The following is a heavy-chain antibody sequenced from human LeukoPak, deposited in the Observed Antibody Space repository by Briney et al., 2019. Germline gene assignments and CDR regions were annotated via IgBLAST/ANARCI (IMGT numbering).Heavy chain of an antibody. D-gene: IGHD3-3*01. J-gene: IGHJ5*02. Sequence: RGSLRLSCAASGFTFSSYGMHWVRQAPGKGLEWVAVIWYDGSNKYYADSVKGRFTISRDNSKNTLYLQMNSLRAEDTAVYYCARDLKNDFWTNWFDPWGQGTLVTVSS. V-gene: IGHV3-33*01. CDR1: GFTFSSYG. CDR3: ARDLKNDFWTNWFDP. CDR2: IWYDGSNK.